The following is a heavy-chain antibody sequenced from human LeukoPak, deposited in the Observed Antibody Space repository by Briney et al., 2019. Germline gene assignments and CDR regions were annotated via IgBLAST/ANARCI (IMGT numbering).Heavy chain of an antibody. CDR2: ISGSGGST. J-gene: IGHJ4*02. V-gene: IGHV3-23*01. CDR1: GFTFSSYA. Sequence: GGSLKLSCAASGFTFSSYAMSWVRQAPGKGLEWVSAISGSGGSTYYADSVKGRFTISRDNSKNTLYLQMNSLRAEDTAVYYCAKTPKKVVAATPLWYWGQGTLVTVSS. CDR3: AKTPKKVVAATPLWY. D-gene: IGHD2-15*01.